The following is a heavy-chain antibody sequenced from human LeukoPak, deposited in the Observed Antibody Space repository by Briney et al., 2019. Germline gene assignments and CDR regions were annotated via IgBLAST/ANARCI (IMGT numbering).Heavy chain of an antibody. CDR3: ARAGAGRGYSYGHDAFDI. Sequence: GGSLRLSCAASGFTFSSYGMHWVRQAPGKGLEWVAFIRYDGSNKYYADSVKGRFTISRDNSKNTLYLQMNSLRAEDTAVYYCARAGAGRGYSYGHDAFDIWGQGTMVTVSS. CDR2: IRYDGSNK. V-gene: IGHV3-30*02. CDR1: GFTFSSYG. J-gene: IGHJ3*02. D-gene: IGHD5-18*01.